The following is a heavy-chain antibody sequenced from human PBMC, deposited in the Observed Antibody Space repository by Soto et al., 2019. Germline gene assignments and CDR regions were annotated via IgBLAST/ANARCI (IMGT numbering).Heavy chain of an antibody. J-gene: IGHJ2*01. D-gene: IGHD6-13*01. CDR2: INHSGST. CDR3: ARAGYSSSWYGSGWYFDL. Sequence: QVQLQQWGAGLLKPSETLSLTCAVYGGSFSGYYWSWIRQPPGKGLEWIGEINHSGSTNYNPSLKRRVTISVDTSTNQFSLKLSSVTAADTAVYYCARAGYSSSWYGSGWYFDLWGRGTLVTVSS. CDR1: GGSFSGYY. V-gene: IGHV4-34*01.